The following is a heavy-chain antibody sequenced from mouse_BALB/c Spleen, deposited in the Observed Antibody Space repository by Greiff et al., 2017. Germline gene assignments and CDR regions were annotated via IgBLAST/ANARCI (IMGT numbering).Heavy chain of an antibody. CDR1: GFSLTSYG. CDR3: ARVPYDYDDDGFAY. Sequence: VQVVESGPGLVAPSQSLSITCTVSGFSLTSYGVHWVRQPPGKGLEWLGVIWAGGSTNYNSALMSRLSISKDNSKSQVFLKMNSLQTDDTAMYYCARVPYDYDDDGFAYWGQGTLVTVSA. J-gene: IGHJ3*01. V-gene: IGHV2-9*02. CDR2: IWAGGST. D-gene: IGHD2-4*01.